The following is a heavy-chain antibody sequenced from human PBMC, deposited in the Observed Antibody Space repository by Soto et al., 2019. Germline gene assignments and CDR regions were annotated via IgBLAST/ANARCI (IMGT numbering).Heavy chain of an antibody. CDR2: IRASGRYT. CDR1: GFTFDNDA. V-gene: IGHV3-23*01. CDR3: AKGNTTGWYYFYY. D-gene: IGHD6-19*01. Sequence: EVLMLESGGDLAQPWGPPRLSCAGSGFTFDNDAMSWVRQAPGKGLEWVAGIRASGRYTYFPDSVKDRFTISRDSSKNTLYLQMTSLRAADTATYYFAKGNTTGWYYFYYWGQGTLVTVSS. J-gene: IGHJ4*02.